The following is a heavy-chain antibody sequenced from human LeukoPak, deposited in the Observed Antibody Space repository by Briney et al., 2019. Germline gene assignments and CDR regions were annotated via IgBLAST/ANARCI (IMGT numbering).Heavy chain of an antibody. J-gene: IGHJ4*02. D-gene: IGHD2-2*01. CDR2: ISAYNGNT. V-gene: IGHV1-18*01. CDR3: ASRYCSSTSCYGTLDY. Sequence: ASVKVSCKASGYTFTSYGISWVRQAPGQGLEWMGWISAYNGNTNYAQKLQGRVTMTTDTSTSTAYMELRSLRSDDTAVYYCASRYCSSTSCYGTLDYWGQGTLVTVSS. CDR1: GYTFTSYG.